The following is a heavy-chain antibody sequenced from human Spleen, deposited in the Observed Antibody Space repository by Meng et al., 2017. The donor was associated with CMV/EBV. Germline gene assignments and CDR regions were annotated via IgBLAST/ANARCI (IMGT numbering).Heavy chain of an antibody. D-gene: IGHD2-2*01. J-gene: IGHJ4*02. V-gene: IGHV1-8*01. CDR1: GYTFTSYD. CDR3: ARRWGRIVPAATDY. Sequence: ASVKVSCKASGYTFTSYDINWVRQATGQGLEWMGWMNPNSGNTGYAQKFQGRVTMTRNTSISTAYTELSSLRSEDTAVYYCARRWGRIVPAATDYWGQGTLVTVSS. CDR2: MNPNSGNT.